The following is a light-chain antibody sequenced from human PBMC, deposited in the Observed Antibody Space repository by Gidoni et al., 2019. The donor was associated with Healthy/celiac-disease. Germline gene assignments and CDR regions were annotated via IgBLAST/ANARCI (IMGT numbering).Light chain of an antibody. CDR2: EVS. V-gene: IGLV2-23*02. Sequence: QSALTQPASVSGSPGQAITISCTGTSSAFEIYNLLSWYQQHPVKAPKLMIYEVSKRPSGVSSRFSGSKSGNTASLTISGLQAEDEADYYCCSYAGSSTGVFGTGTKVTVL. J-gene: IGLJ1*01. CDR3: CSYAGSSTGV. CDR1: SSAFEIYNL.